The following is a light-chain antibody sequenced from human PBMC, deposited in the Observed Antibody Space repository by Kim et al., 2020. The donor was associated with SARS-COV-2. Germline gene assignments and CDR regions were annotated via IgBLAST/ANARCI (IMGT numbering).Light chain of an antibody. CDR1: DSVSKS. J-gene: IGLJ3*02. CDR2: DDS. V-gene: IGLV3-21*03. Sequence: APGKRVRISCGGKDSVSKSVHWYQQKTGQAPVLDIYDDSDRPSGIPERFTGTNAGNTATLTISRVEAGDEADYYCQVWDSSSDHWVFGGGTQLTVL. CDR3: QVWDSSSDHWV.